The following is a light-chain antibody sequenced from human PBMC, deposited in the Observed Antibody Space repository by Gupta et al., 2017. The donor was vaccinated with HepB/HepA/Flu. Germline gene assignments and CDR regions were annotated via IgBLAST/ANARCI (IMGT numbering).Light chain of an antibody. CDR3: AAWDDSLNGYV. V-gene: IGLV1-44*01. J-gene: IGLJ1*01. CDR1: SSNIGSNT. Sequence: QSVLTQPPSASGTPGQRVTISCSGSSSNIGSNTVNWYQQLPGTAPKLLIDINNQRPSGVPDRFSGSKSGTSASLAISGLQSEDEADYYCAAWDDSLNGYVFGTGTKVTVL. CDR2: INN.